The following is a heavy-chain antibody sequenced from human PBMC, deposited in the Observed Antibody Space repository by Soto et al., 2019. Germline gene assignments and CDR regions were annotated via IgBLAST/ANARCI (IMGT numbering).Heavy chain of an antibody. CDR2: IHFSGST. V-gene: IGHV4-59*01. CDR3: ARAGYHLLLPYYYGMDV. D-gene: IGHD2-2*01. J-gene: IGHJ6*02. CDR1: GGSISSYY. Sequence: QVQLQESGPGLVKPSETLSLTCTVSGGSISSYYWSWIRQSPGKGLEWIGYIHFSGSTKSNPSLKTRVTISAVTSRNQVSLKLSSVTAADSAVYFCARAGYHLLLPYYYGMDVWGQGTTVTVSS.